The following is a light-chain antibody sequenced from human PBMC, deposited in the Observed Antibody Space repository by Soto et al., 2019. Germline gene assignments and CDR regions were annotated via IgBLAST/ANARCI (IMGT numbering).Light chain of an antibody. V-gene: IGKV1-5*01. CDR3: QNSGFDSQT. Sequence: DIQLTQPPAPVSASVGNRVTTTGRAGHKINYWLAWYQQRQGSAPNLLIYDVFTLQSGVPSRFGGSYSGTQFTLPISALQPDDFETKYSQNSGFDSQTCGQGPKVEVK. CDR1: HKINYW. CDR2: DVF. J-gene: IGKJ1*01.